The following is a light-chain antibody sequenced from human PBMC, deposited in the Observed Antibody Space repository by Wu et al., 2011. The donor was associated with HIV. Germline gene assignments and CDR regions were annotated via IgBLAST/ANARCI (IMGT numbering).Light chain of an antibody. CDR3: QQRSNWPLGS. CDR2: GAS. Sequence: EIVMTQSPDTLSVSPGDRATLSCRASQGVKSDLAWYQQKPGQAPRLLIYGASTRATGIPARFSGSGSGTDFTLVINRLEHEDFAVYYCQQRSNWPLGSFGQGTKLEIK. CDR1: QGVKSD. J-gene: IGKJ2*03. V-gene: IGKV3D-11*01.